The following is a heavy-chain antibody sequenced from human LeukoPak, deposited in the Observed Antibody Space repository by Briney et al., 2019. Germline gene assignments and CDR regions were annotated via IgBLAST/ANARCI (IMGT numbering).Heavy chain of an antibody. D-gene: IGHD3-10*02. V-gene: IGHV3-66*01. J-gene: IGHJ6*04. CDR2: IYSDGST. CDR3: AELGITMIGGV. Sequence: GGSLRLSCAASGFTVSSNYMSWVRQAPGKGLEWVSVIYSDGSTYYADSVKGRFTISRDNSKNTLYLQMNSLRAEDTAVYYCAELGITMIGGVWGKGTTVTISS. CDR1: GFTVSSNY.